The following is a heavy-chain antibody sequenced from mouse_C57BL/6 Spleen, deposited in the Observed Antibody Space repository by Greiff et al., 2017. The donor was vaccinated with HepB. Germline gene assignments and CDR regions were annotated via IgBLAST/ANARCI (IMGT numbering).Heavy chain of an antibody. CDR3: ARPGYYDYHWYFDV. Sequence: EVQLVESGGGLVKPGGSLKLSCAASGFTFSDYGMHWVRQAPEKGLEWVAYISSGSSTIYYADTVKGRFTISRDNAKNTLFLQMTSLRSEDTAMYYCARPGYYDYHWYFDVWGTGTTVTVSS. J-gene: IGHJ1*03. V-gene: IGHV5-17*01. D-gene: IGHD2-4*01. CDR2: ISSGSSTI. CDR1: GFTFSDYG.